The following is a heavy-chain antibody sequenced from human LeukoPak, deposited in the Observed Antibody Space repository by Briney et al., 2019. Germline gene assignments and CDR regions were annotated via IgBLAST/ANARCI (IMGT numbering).Heavy chain of an antibody. V-gene: IGHV3-74*01. D-gene: IGHD6-19*01. Sequence: PGGSLRLSCAASGFTFSDSWLHWVRQLPGKGLVWVSRISSDGTNTIYADSVKGRFTISRDNAKNTLYLQMNSLRAEDTAVYYCARDRGGSGPTTTDYWGQGTLVTVSS. J-gene: IGHJ4*02. CDR3: ARDRGGSGPTTTDY. CDR1: GFTFSDSW. CDR2: ISSDGTNT.